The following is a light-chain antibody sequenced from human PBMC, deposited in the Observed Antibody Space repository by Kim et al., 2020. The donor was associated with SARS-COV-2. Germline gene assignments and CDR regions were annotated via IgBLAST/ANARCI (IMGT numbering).Light chain of an antibody. J-gene: IGLJ2*01. Sequence: PGKAATIPCTRSSGRISSSYVHWYQQRPGSSPTTVIYEDNQGPSGVPDRFSGSIDSSSNSASLTISGVKTEDEADYYCLSFDDITVFGGGAKLTVL. CDR2: EDN. CDR1: SGRISSSY. V-gene: IGLV6-57*01. CDR3: LSFDDITV.